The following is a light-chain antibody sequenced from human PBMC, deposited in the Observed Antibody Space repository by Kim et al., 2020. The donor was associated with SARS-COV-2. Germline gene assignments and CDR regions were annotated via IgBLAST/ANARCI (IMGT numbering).Light chain of an antibody. CDR3: QVWDDRSDHWV. Sequence: SYELTQPPSVSVAPGRTATITCGGDDIGDEIVHWYQHKSGQAPVLVIQFDKDRASGIPERFSGSNFGNTATLTISRVEAGDEADYFCQVWDDRSDHWVFGGGTQLTVL. CDR2: FDK. J-gene: IGLJ3*02. V-gene: IGLV3-21*02. CDR1: DIGDEI.